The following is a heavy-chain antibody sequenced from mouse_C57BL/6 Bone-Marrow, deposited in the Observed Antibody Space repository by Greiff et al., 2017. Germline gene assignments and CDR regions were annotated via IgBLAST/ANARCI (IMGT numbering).Heavy chain of an antibody. J-gene: IGHJ2*01. CDR3: TTVVHY. Sequence: EVQLQQSGAELVRPGASVKLSCTASGFTITDDYMHWVKQRPEQGLEWIGWIDPENGDTEYASKFQGKATITADTSSNTAYLQLTSLTAVDTAVYYCTTVVHYWGQGTTLTVSS. CDR2: IDPENGDT. CDR1: GFTITDDY. V-gene: IGHV14-4*01. D-gene: IGHD1-1*01.